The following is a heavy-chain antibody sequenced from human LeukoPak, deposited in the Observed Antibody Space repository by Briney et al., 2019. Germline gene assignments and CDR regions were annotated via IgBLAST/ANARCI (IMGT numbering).Heavy chain of an antibody. CDR3: ARTYGSGSPFDY. Sequence: GRSLRLPCAASGFTFSSYGMHWVRQAPGKGLEWVAVISYDGSNKYYADSVKGRFTISGDNSKNTLYLQMNSLRAEDTAVYYCARTYGSGSPFDYWGQGTLVTVSS. D-gene: IGHD3-10*01. CDR1: GFTFSSYG. CDR2: ISYDGSNK. J-gene: IGHJ4*02. V-gene: IGHV3-30*03.